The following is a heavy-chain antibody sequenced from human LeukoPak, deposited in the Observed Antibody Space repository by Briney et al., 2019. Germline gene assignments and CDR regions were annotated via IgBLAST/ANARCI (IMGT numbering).Heavy chain of an antibody. V-gene: IGHV3-30*18. CDR3: AKGPIFDDYGDPANFDY. J-gene: IGHJ4*02. CDR1: GFTFSSYG. D-gene: IGHD4-17*01. CDR2: ISYDGSSK. Sequence: PGRSLRLSCAASGFTFSSYGMHWVRQAPGKGLGWVAVISYDGSSKYYADSVKGRFTISRDNSKNTLYLQMNSLRAEDTAVYYCAKGPIFDDYGDPANFDYWGQGTLVTVSS.